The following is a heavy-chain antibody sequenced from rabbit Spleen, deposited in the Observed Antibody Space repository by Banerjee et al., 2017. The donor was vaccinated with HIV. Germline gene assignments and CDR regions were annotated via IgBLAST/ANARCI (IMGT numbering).Heavy chain of an antibody. CDR2: IFTGASGGA. V-gene: IGHV1S45*01. J-gene: IGHJ4*01. D-gene: IGHD4-1*01. CDR3: VRNSGWGISYFNL. Sequence: QEQLEESGGDLVKPEGSLTLTCKASGFSFSDRDVMCWVRQAPGKGLEWVACIFTGASGGAYYATWAKGRFTVSITSSTTVTLQMASLTAADTATYFCVRNSGWGISYFNLWGPGTLVTVS. CDR1: GFSFSDRDV.